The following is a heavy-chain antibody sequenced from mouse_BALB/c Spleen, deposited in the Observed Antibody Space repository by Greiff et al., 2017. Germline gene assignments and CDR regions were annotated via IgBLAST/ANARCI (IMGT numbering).Heavy chain of an antibody. V-gene: IGHV2-3*01. Sequence: QVQLQQSGPGLVAPSQSLSITCTVSGFSLTSYGVSWVRQPPGKGLEWLGVIRGYGSTNYHSALISRLSISKDNSKSQVFLKLNSLQTADTATYYCDKPDLLSFAYWGQGTLVTVSA. CDR2: IRGYGST. J-gene: IGHJ3*01. CDR1: GFSLTSYG. D-gene: IGHD2-1*01. CDR3: DKPDLLSFAY.